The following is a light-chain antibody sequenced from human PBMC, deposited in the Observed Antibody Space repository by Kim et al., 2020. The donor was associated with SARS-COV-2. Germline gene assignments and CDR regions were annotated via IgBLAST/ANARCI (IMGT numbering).Light chain of an antibody. CDR3: QQYNSYPGT. Sequence: DIQMTQSPSTLSASVGDRVTITCRASQSISSWLAWYQQKPGKAPKLLIYKASSLESGVPSRFSGSGSGTEFTLTISSLQPDDFATYYCQQYNSYPGTFGQGTKLEIK. V-gene: IGKV1-5*03. CDR1: QSISSW. CDR2: KAS. J-gene: IGKJ2*01.